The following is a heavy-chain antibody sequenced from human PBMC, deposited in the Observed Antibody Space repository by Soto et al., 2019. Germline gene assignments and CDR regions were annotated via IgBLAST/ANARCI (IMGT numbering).Heavy chain of an antibody. CDR3: AREHDYGDYGYYYGMDV. V-gene: IGHV4-31*03. J-gene: IGHJ6*02. D-gene: IGHD4-17*01. CDR2: IYYSGST. CDR1: GGSISSGGYY. Sequence: QVQLQESGPGLVKPSQTLSLTCTVSGGSISSGGYYWSWIRQHPGKGLEWLGYIYYSGSTYYNPSLKSRVTISVDTSKNQFSLKLSSVTAADTAVYYCAREHDYGDYGYYYGMDVWGQGTTVTVSS.